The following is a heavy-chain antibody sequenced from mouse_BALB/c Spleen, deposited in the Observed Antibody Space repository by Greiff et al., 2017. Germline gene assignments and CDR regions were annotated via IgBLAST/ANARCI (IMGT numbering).Heavy chain of an antibody. Sequence: EVQLQESGPGLVKPSQSLSLTCTVTGYSITSDYAWNWIRQFPGNKLEWMGYISYSGSTSYNPSLKSRISITRDTSKNQFFLQLNSVTTEDTATYYCARKGGSSGYVGFAYWGQGTLVTVSA. CDR3: ARKGGSSGYVGFAY. V-gene: IGHV3-2*02. CDR1: GYSITSDYA. J-gene: IGHJ3*01. CDR2: ISYSGST. D-gene: IGHD3-1*01.